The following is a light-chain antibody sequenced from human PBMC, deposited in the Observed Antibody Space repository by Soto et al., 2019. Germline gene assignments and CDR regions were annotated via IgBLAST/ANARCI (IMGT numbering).Light chain of an antibody. Sequence: EIVLTQSPATLSLSPGERATLSCRASQSVSSYLVWYQQKPGQAPRLLIYDASNRATGIPARFSGSGSGTDFTLTISSLEPEDFAVYYCQQRSNWRRTCGEGPNVEI. V-gene: IGKV3-11*01. CDR3: QQRSNWRRT. CDR2: DAS. J-gene: IGKJ1*01. CDR1: QSVSSY.